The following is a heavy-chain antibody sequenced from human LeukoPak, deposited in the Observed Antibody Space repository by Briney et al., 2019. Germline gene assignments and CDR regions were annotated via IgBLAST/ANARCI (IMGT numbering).Heavy chain of an antibody. V-gene: IGHV3-9*01. J-gene: IGHJ6*03. D-gene: IGHD4-11*01. CDR3: ARRTVTTTPDYYYYMDV. CDR2: ISWNSGTI. CDR1: GFTFDDYA. Sequence: GRSLRLSCAASGFTFDDYAMHWVRQAPGKGLEWVSGISWNSGTIGYADSVKGRFTISRDNAKNSLYLQMNSLRAEDTAVYYCARRTVTTTPDYYYYMDVWGKGTTVTVSS.